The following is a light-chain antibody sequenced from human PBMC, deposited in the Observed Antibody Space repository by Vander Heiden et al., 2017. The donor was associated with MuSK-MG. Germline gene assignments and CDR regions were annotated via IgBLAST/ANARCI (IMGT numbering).Light chain of an antibody. CDR3: SSYTSPDGV. Sequence: QSALTQPASVSGSPGQSITISCTGTSSDVGGYNYVPWYQQHPGKAPKLMIYDVSNRPSGVSNRFSGSKSGKTASLTISGLQAEDEAYYYCSSYTSPDGVFGGGTKLTVL. CDR1: SSDVGGYNY. V-gene: IGLV2-14*01. J-gene: IGLJ2*01. CDR2: DVS.